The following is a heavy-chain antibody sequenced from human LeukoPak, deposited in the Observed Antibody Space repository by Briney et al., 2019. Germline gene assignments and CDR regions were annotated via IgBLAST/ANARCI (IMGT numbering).Heavy chain of an antibody. CDR3: ARVSRCGGDCYSFDY. J-gene: IGHJ4*02. D-gene: IGHD2-21*02. CDR1: GGSISSYY. CDR2: IYYSGST. V-gene: IGHV4-59*01. Sequence: SETLSLTCTVSGGSISSYYWSWIRQPPGKGLEWTGYIYYSGSTNYNPSLKSRVTISVDTSKNQFSLKLSSVTAADTAVYYCARVSRCGGDCYSFDYWGQGTLVTVSS.